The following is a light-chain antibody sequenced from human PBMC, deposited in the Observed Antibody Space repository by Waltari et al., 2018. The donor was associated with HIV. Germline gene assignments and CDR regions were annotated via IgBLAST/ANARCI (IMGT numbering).Light chain of an antibody. J-gene: IGKJ4*01. CDR2: GAS. CDR3: QQYNEWPPLT. Sequence: EIVMTQSPATLSVSPGERATLSCRASQNIGTNLAWYQQKPGQAPRLLIYGASTRATGIPARFSGSGSGTEFTLIISSLQSEDFAVYYCQQYNEWPPLTFGGGTKVEIE. CDR1: QNIGTN. V-gene: IGKV3-15*01.